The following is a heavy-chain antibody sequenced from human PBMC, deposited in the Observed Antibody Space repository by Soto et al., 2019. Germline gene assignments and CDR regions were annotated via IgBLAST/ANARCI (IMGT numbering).Heavy chain of an antibody. CDR3: ATADRAS. V-gene: IGHV3-48*01. CDR2: ISTGSSTI. J-gene: IGHJ5*02. CDR1: GFILSVYN. Sequence: PGGSLRLSCAASGFILSVYNMNWVRQARGKGLEWVSYISTGSSTIYYADSVKGRFTISRGNVNNSLFLQMNNLRPDDTAVYYCATADRASWGQGTLVTVSS.